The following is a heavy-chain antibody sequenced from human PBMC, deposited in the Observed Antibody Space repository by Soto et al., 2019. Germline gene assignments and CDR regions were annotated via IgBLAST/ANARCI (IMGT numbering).Heavy chain of an antibody. CDR3: ARMFHCSGGTCPFDY. D-gene: IGHD2-15*01. CDR1: GFSLCTSGMR. CDR2: IDWDDDK. Sequence: SGPTLVNPTQTLTLTCTFSGFSLCTSGMRVSWIRQPPGKALEWLARIDWDDDKFYNTSLKTRLTISKGSSKNQVVLTMTNMDPVDTATYYCARMFHCSGGTCPFDYWGQGALVTVSS. V-gene: IGHV2-70*04. J-gene: IGHJ4*02.